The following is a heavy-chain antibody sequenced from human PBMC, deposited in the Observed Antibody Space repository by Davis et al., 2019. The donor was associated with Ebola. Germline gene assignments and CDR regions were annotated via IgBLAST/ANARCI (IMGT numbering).Heavy chain of an antibody. CDR1: GFTFSGSA. V-gene: IGHV3-73*01. CDR3: TTTTTHFDY. J-gene: IGHJ4*02. Sequence: GESLKISCAASGFTFSGSAMHWVRQASGKGLEWVGRIRRKANSYATAYAASVKGRFTISRDDSKNTAYLQMNSLKTEDTAVYYCTTTTTHFDYWGQGTMVTVSS. D-gene: IGHD1-26*01. CDR2: IRRKANSYAT.